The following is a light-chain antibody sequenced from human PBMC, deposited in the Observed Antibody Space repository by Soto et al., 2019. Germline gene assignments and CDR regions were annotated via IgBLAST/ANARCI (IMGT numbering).Light chain of an antibody. J-gene: IGKJ3*01. CDR3: QHYGSSPPFT. CDR1: QSISGSF. V-gene: IGKV3-20*01. Sequence: EIVLTQSPGTLSLSPGERATLSCRTSQSISGSFLAWYQQIPGQAPRLLIYGASSRVTGIPDRFSGSGSGTDFTLTISRLEPEDFAVYYCQHYGSSPPFTFGPGTRVDIK. CDR2: GAS.